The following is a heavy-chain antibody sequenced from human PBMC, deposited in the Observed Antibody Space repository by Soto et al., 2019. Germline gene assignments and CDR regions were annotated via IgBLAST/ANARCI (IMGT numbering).Heavy chain of an antibody. D-gene: IGHD2-2*03. J-gene: IGHJ6*02. V-gene: IGHV3-33*01. CDR2: IWYDGSNK. CDR3: ARWMSARYYYYGMDV. Sequence: XGSLRLSCAASGFTFSSYGMHWVRQAPGKGLEWVAVIWYDGSNKYYADSVKGRFTISRDNSKNTLYLQMNSLRAEDTAVYYCARWMSARYYYYGMDVWGQGPTVTVSS. CDR1: GFTFSSYG.